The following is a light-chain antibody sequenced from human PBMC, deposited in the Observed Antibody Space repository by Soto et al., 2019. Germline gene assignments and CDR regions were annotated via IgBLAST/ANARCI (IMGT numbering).Light chain of an antibody. Sequence: EIVLTQSPGTLSLSPGERATFSCRASQSVSNYLVWYQQKPGQAPRPLIYGASSRATGIPDRFSGSGSGTDFTLTISRLEPEDFAVYYCQQYGGLPRTFGQGTKVDIK. CDR1: QSVSNY. CDR3: QQYGGLPRT. J-gene: IGKJ1*01. CDR2: GAS. V-gene: IGKV3-20*01.